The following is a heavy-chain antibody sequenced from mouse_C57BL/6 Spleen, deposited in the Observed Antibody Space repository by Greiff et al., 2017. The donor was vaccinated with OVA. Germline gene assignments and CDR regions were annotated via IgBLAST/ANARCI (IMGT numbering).Heavy chain of an antibody. J-gene: IGHJ1*03. CDR3: ARGGSLECFDV. V-gene: IGHV1-81*01. CDR2: IYPRSGNT. CDR1: GYTFTSYG. Sequence: QVHVKQSGAELARPGASVKLSCMASGYTFTSYGISWVKQRTGQGLEWIGEIYPRSGNTYYNEKFKGKATLTADKSSSTAYMELRSLTSEDSAVYFCARGGSLECFDVWGTGTTLTVSS.